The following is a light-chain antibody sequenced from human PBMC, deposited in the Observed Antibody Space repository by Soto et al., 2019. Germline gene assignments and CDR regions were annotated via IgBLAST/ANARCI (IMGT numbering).Light chain of an antibody. V-gene: IGKV3-20*01. Sequence: EIVLTHSPVTLSLSPWERATLSCRASQSVSSSYLAWYQQKPGQAPRLLIYGASSRATGIPDRFSGSGSGTDFTLTISRLEPEDFAVYYCQQYGSSITFGQGTRLEIK. CDR1: QSVSSSY. CDR2: GAS. J-gene: IGKJ5*01. CDR3: QQYGSSIT.